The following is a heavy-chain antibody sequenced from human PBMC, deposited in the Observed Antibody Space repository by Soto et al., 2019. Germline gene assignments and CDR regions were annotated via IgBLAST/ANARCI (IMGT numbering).Heavy chain of an antibody. CDR2: LYIGGST. CDR1: GFTVSNNY. CDR3: ARDCKKLRYYYYGMDV. J-gene: IGHJ6*02. V-gene: IGHV3-53*01. D-gene: IGHD4-17*01. Sequence: CGSQRHSCAASGFTVSNNYMTWVRQAPGKGLEWVSVLYIGGSTYYADSVKGRFTISRDNSKNTLYLQMNSLRAEDTAVYYCARDCKKLRYYYYGMDVWGQGTTVTVSS.